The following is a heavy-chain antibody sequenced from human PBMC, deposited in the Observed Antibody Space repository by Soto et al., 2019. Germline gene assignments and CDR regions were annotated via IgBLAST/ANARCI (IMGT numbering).Heavy chain of an antibody. V-gene: IGHV3-11*01. Sequence: QVQLVESGGGLVKPGGSLRLSCAASGFTFSDYYMSWIRQAPGKGLEWVSYISSSGSTIYYADSVKGRFTISRDNAKNSLYLQMNSLRAEDTAVYYCARDRDSSSSKDYGDHDGPFDYWGQGTLVTVSS. D-gene: IGHD6-6*01. CDR2: ISSSGSTI. J-gene: IGHJ4*02. CDR3: ARDRDSSSSKDYGDHDGPFDY. CDR1: GFTFSDYY.